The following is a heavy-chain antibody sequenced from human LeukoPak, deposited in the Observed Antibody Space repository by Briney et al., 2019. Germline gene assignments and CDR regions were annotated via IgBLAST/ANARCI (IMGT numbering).Heavy chain of an antibody. CDR2: AKNKAQRYTT. V-gene: IGHV3-72*01. CDR1: GFPFSSYS. J-gene: IGHJ4*02. Sequence: GGSLRLSCVASGFPFSSYSMNWVRQAPGRGLEWIGRAKNKAQRYTTEYAASVSGRFTIAREDSKSTLSLQMNSLRSEDTAVYYCARWPSGAPRDWGQGTLVTVSS. D-gene: IGHD6-19*01. CDR3: ARWPSGAPRD.